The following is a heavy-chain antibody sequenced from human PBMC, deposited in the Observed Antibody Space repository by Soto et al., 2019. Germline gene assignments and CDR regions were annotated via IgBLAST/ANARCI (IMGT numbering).Heavy chain of an antibody. D-gene: IGHD3-3*01. J-gene: IGHJ4*02. CDR2: IIPIFGTA. CDR3: ARGGVEGYDFWSGYYRVEAQFDY. CDR1: GGTFSSYA. Sequence: ASVKVSCKASGGTFSSYAISWVRQAPGQGLEWMGGIIPIFGTANYAQKFQGRVTITTDESTSTAYMELRSLRSDDTAVYYCARGGVEGYDFWSGYYRVEAQFDYWGQGTLVTVSS. V-gene: IGHV1-69*05.